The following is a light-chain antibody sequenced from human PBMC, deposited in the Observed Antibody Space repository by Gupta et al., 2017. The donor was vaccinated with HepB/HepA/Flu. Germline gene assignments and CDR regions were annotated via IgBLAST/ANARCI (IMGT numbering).Light chain of an antibody. V-gene: IGKV1-8*01. CDR2: STS. J-gene: IGKJ4*01. CDR3: QQDYKYPFT. CDR1: QDISYF. Sequence: AFRLTQSPSSISASTGDTVTITCRASQDISYFLAWYQQKPGKAPNLLIYSTSTLQNGVPSRFSGGGSGTDFTLTITSLQSEDFATYYCQQDYKYPFTFGGGTKVEIK.